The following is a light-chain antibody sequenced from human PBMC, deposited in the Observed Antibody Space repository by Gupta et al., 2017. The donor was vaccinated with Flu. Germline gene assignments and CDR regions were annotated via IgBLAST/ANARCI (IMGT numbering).Light chain of an antibody. Sequence: PSSVSASVGDRVTITCRASQDINSWLAWYQQRPGKAPKLLIYAASTLQSGVPSRFSDSGSGTDFTLTISSVQPEDLATYYCQQANSFPPTFGGGTKVAIK. CDR1: QDINSW. V-gene: IGKV1-12*01. J-gene: IGKJ4*01. CDR3: QQANSFPPT. CDR2: AAS.